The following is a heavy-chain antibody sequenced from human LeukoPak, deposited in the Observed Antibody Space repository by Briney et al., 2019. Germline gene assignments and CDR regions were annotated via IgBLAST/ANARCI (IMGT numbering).Heavy chain of an antibody. J-gene: IGHJ4*02. V-gene: IGHV4-59*12. Sequence: SETLSLTCTVSGGSISSYHWSWIRQPPGKGLEWIGDTYYSGSTNYNPSLKSRVTISVDTSKNQFSLKVSSVTAADTAVYYCARDPYYYDSSGSPDYWGQGTLVTVSS. D-gene: IGHD3-22*01. CDR2: TYYSGST. CDR1: GGSISSYH. CDR3: ARDPYYYDSSGSPDY.